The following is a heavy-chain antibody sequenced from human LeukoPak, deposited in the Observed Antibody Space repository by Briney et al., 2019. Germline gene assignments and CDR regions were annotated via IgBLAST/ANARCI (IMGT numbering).Heavy chain of an antibody. Sequence: PGGSLRLSCAVSGFTFSSYWVSWARQAPGKGLEWVANMKPDGSEKYYVDSVKGRFTISRDSSKNSLYLQMNSLRVEDTAVYYCARDPRQSHLVYTTGDYWGQGTLVTVSS. D-gene: IGHD2-2*02. V-gene: IGHV3-7*01. CDR2: MKPDGSEK. CDR3: ARDPRQSHLVYTTGDY. CDR1: GFTFSSYW. J-gene: IGHJ4*02.